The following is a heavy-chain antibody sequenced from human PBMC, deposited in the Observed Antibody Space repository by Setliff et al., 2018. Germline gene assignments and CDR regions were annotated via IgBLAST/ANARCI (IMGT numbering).Heavy chain of an antibody. CDR3: ARDPHFDS. Sequence: GGSLRLSCAASGFTFSTYYMHWVRQPPGKGLEWVAFVHYDGVNKHYRDSVKGRFTISRDNSKNSLYLQMNSLRAEDTAVYYCARDPHFDSWGQGTLVTVSS. V-gene: IGHV3-30*02. CDR1: GFTFSTYY. J-gene: IGHJ4*02. CDR2: VHYDGVNK.